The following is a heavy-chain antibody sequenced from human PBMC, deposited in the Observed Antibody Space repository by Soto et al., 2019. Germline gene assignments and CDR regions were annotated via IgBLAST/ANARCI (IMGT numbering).Heavy chain of an antibody. CDR2: INHSGST. CDR3: ARRTRFLEWLLYGTFDY. Sequence: PSETLSLTCAVYGGYFSGYYWSWIRQPPGKGLEWIGEINHSGSTNYNPSLKSRVTISVDTSKNQFSLKLSSVTAADTAVYYCARRTRFLEWLLYGTFDYWGQGTLVTVSS. J-gene: IGHJ4*02. V-gene: IGHV4-34*01. D-gene: IGHD3-3*01. CDR1: GGYFSGYY.